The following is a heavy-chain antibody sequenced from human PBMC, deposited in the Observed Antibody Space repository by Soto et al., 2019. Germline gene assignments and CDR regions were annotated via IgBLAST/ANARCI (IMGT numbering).Heavy chain of an antibody. CDR3: AKAAGTAPLASRWYYFDY. Sequence: SVKVSCKASGGTFSSYTISWVRQAPGQGLEWMGRIIPILGIANYAQKFQGRVTITADKSTSTAYMELNSLRAEDTAVYYCAKAAGTAPLASRWYYFDYWGQGTLVTVSS. V-gene: IGHV1-69*02. J-gene: IGHJ4*02. CDR2: IIPILGIA. D-gene: IGHD2-15*01. CDR1: GGTFSSYT.